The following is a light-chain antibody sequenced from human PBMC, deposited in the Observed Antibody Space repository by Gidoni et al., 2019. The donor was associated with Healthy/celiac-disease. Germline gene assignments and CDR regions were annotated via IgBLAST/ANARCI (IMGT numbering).Light chain of an antibody. CDR1: QSISSY. CDR3: QQGYSTPVT. V-gene: IGKV1-39*01. Sequence: DIQMTQSPSSLSASVGDRVTITCRASQSISSYLNWYQQKPGKAPTLLIYAESSLQSGVPSRFSGSGSGTDFTLTISSLQPEDFATYYCQQGYSTPVTFGQGTKVEIK. CDR2: AES. J-gene: IGKJ1*01.